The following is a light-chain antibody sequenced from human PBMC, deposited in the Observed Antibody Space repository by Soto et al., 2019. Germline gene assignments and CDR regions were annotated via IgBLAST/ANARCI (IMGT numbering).Light chain of an antibody. V-gene: IGLV2-14*01. CDR3: SSYTSSSTEV. CDR1: SSNIGRYNY. J-gene: IGLJ1*01. Sequence: QSALTQPASVSGSPGQSITISCTGTSSNIGRYNYVSWYQQYPGKAPKLMIYDVTNRPSGVSNRFSGSKSGNTASLTISGLQADDEDDYYCSSYTSSSTEVFGTGTKLTVL. CDR2: DVT.